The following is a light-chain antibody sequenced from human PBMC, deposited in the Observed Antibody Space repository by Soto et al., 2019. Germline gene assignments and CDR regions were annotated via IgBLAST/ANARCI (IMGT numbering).Light chain of an antibody. CDR2: GAS. Sequence: IVMTQSPATLSVSPGERATLSCRASQSVSSNLAWYQQKPGQAPRLLIYGASSRATGIPDRFSGSGSGTDFTLTISSLQPDDFATYYCPQYNSYSTFGQGTKVDIK. V-gene: IGKV3D-15*01. CDR1: QSVSSN. J-gene: IGKJ1*01. CDR3: PQYNSYST.